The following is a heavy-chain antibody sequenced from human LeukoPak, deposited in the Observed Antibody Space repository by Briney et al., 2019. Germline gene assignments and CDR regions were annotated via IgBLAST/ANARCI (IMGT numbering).Heavy chain of an antibody. Sequence: GGSLRLSCAASGFTFSNYVMHWVRQAPGKGLEYVSGISSNGGSIYYANSVKGRFTISRDNSKNTLYLQMNSLRAEDTAVYYCARDGTNWNYAYWGQGTLVTVSS. CDR2: ISSNGGSI. V-gene: IGHV3-64*01. CDR3: ARDGTNWNYAY. D-gene: IGHD1-7*01. CDR1: GFTFSNYV. J-gene: IGHJ4*02.